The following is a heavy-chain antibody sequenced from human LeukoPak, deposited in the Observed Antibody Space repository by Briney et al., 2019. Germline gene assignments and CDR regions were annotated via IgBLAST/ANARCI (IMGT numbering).Heavy chain of an antibody. CDR1: GGSISSYY. V-gene: IGHV4-59*01. Sequence: SETLSLTCTVSGGSISSYYWSWIRQPPGKGLEWIGYIYYSGSTNYNPPLKSRVTISVDTSKNQFSLELSSVTAADTAVYYCARGPGVVTAMPFPFDYWGQGTLVTVSS. CDR2: IYYSGST. CDR3: ARGPGVVTAMPFPFDY. J-gene: IGHJ4*02. D-gene: IGHD2-21*02.